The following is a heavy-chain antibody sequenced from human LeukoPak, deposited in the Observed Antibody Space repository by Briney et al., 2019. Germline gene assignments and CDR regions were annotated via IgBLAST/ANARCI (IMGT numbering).Heavy chain of an antibody. D-gene: IGHD5-24*01. CDR2: IYYSGST. V-gene: IGHV4-61*01. CDR3: ARGLRSRDGYNYDYFDD. Sequence: PSETLSLTCTVSGGSVSSGNYYWNWIRQPPGKGLEWIGNIYYSGSTNYNPSLKSRVTISVDTSKNQFSLKLTSVTAADTAVYYCARGLRSRDGYNYDYFDDWGQGTLVTVSS. J-gene: IGHJ4*02. CDR1: GGSVSSGNYY.